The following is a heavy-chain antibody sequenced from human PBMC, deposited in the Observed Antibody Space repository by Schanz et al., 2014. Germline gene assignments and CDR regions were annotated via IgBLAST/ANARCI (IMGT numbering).Heavy chain of an antibody. V-gene: IGHV3-30*02. CDR3: AKGLGTRSNNFDY. CDR2: IQNDGSNY. Sequence: QVQLVESGGGVAQPGGSLRLSCAASGFTFSSFGMHWVRQAPGKGLEWVAFIQNDGSNYYHADSVKGRFTISRDNSKNTLYLQINSLRTEDTAVFYCAKGLGTRSNNFDYWGQGTLVTVSS. D-gene: IGHD6-13*01. CDR1: GFTFSSFG. J-gene: IGHJ4*02.